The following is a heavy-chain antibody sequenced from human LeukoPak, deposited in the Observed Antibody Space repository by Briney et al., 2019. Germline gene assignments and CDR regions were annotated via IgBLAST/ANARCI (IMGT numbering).Heavy chain of an antibody. CDR1: GFILSDSY. CDR2: ISNSGSVI. D-gene: IGHD4/OR15-4a*01. CDR3: AKDRLMGIYGASSFDE. V-gene: IGHV3-11*01. Sequence: PGGSLRLSCTASGFILSDSYMSWIRQAPGKGLEWVAYISNSGSVIYYADSVKGRFTISRDNAKNSLYLQMNSLRAEDTAVYYCAKDRLMGIYGASSFDEWGQGVLVTVSS. J-gene: IGHJ4*02.